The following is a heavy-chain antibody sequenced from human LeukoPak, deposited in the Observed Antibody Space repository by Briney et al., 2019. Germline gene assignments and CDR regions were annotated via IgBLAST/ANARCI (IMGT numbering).Heavy chain of an antibody. CDR2: ISSSSSYI. CDR3: ARGSCSNIRYHDAFDI. Sequence: PGGSLRLSCAASGFTFSSYSMNWVRQAPGKGLEWVSSISSSSSYIYYADSVKGRFTISRDNAKNSLYLQMNSLRVDDTAVYYCARGSCSNIRYHDAFDIWGQGTMVTVSS. CDR1: GFTFSSYS. V-gene: IGHV3-21*04. J-gene: IGHJ3*02. D-gene: IGHD2-2*01.